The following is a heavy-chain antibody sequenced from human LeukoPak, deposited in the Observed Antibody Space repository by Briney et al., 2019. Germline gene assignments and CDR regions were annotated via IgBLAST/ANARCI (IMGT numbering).Heavy chain of an antibody. V-gene: IGHV5-51*01. CDR1: GSIFTSYW. CDR2: IYPGDSDT. CDR3: ARPRSDCSGGSCSDYFDY. Sequence: GASLQISCKGSGSIFTSYWIGWVRQMPGKGLEWMGIIYPGDSDTRYSPSFQGQVTISADKSISTAYLQWSSLKASDTAMYYCARPRSDCSGGSCSDYFDYWGQGTLVTVSS. D-gene: IGHD2-15*01. J-gene: IGHJ4*02.